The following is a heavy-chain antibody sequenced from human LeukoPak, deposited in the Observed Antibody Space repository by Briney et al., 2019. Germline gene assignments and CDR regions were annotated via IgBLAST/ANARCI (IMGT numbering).Heavy chain of an antibody. V-gene: IGHV4-34*01. CDR2: INHKGAT. J-gene: IGHJ6*04. CDR1: GGSFSGYY. D-gene: IGHD3-10*01. CDR3: ARGPHFYGSGSYAYRYYNYYYGMDV. Sequence: PSETLSLTCAVYGGSFSGYYWTWVRQPPGKGLEWIGEINHKGATNYNPSLKSRVTISLDTSKNQFSLKLSSVTAADTAVYYCARGPHFYGSGSYAYRYYNYYYGMDVWGKGTAVTVSS.